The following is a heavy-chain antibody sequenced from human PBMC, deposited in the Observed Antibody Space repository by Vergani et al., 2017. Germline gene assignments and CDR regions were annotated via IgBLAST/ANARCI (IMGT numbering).Heavy chain of an antibody. CDR2: INPNSGGT. CDR1: GYTFTGYY. V-gene: IGHV1-2*02. Sequence: QVQLVQSGAEVKKPGASVKVSCKASGYTFTGYYMHWVRQAPGQGLEWMGWINPNSGGTNYAQKFQGRVTMTRDTSISTAYMELRSLRSDDTAVYYCARDPGDGYDAFGRDYWGQGTLVTVSS. D-gene: IGHD5-24*01. CDR3: ARDPGDGYDAFGRDY. J-gene: IGHJ4*02.